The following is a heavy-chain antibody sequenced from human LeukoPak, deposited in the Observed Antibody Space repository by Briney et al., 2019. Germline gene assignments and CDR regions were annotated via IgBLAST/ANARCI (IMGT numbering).Heavy chain of an antibody. D-gene: IGHD3-10*01. V-gene: IGHV3-21*01. Sequence: GSLRLSCVGSGFTFSSYSMNWVRQAPGKGLEWVSSISSSSSYIYYADSVKGRFTISRDNAKNSLYLQMNSLRAEDTAVYYCARGPYGKGYYYGMDVWGQGTTVTVSS. CDR2: ISSSSSYI. J-gene: IGHJ6*02. CDR1: GFTFSSYS. CDR3: ARGPYGKGYYYGMDV.